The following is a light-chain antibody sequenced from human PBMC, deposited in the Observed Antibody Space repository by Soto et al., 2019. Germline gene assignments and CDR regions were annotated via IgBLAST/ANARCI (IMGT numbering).Light chain of an antibody. CDR3: QQRYSSPPT. CDR1: QSITTY. J-gene: IGKJ1*01. V-gene: IGKV1-39*01. Sequence: DIQMTQSPSSLSASVGDRVTVTCRASQSITTYLNWYQQKPGKAPKLLIYSASSLQSGVPSRFSGRRSGTDFTLTISSMQPEDFATYHCQQRYSSPPTFGQGTKVDSK. CDR2: SAS.